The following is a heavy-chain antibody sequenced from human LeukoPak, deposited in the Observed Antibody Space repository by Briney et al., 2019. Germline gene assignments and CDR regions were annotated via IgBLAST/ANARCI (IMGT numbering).Heavy chain of an antibody. D-gene: IGHD3-16*02. CDR2: IYHSGST. CDR1: GGSISSSNW. Sequence: LETLSLTCVVSGGSISSSNWWGWVRQPPGKGLEWIGEIYHSGSTKYNPSLNSRVTISVDKSKNQFSLKLSSVTAADTAVYYCASRIGWGSYPVDYWGQGILVTVSS. CDR3: ASRIGWGSYPVDY. J-gene: IGHJ4*02. V-gene: IGHV4-4*02.